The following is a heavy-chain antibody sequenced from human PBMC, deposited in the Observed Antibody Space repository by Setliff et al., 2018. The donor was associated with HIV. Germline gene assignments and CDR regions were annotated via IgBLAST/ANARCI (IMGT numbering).Heavy chain of an antibody. V-gene: IGHV4-59*08. CDR3: ARAPPGIQNDAFDV. CDR2: IFDSENN. Sequence: SETLSLTCSVSGDSITHYYWNWIRQPPGKGLEWIGNIFDSENNNYNPSLESRVSMSVDTSKNQFSLRLTSVTAADTAVYYCARAPPGIQNDAFDVWGQGTMVTVSS. J-gene: IGHJ3*01. CDR1: GDSITHYY.